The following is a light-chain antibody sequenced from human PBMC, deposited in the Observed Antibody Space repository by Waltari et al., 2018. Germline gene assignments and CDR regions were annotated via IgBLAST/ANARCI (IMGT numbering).Light chain of an antibody. CDR1: QSINSY. CDR3: QQSYSTPQT. V-gene: IGKV1-39*01. CDR2: AAS. J-gene: IGKJ1*01. Sequence: DIQMTQSPSSLSASVGDRVTITYRASQSINSYLNCYQQKAGKAPKVLIYAASNLQSGVPSRFSGSGSGTDFTLTISSLQPEDFAIYYCQQSYSTPQTFGQGTKVEIK.